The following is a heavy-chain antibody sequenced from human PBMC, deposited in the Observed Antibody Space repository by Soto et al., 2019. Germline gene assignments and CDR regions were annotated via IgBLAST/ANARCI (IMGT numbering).Heavy chain of an antibody. J-gene: IGHJ4*02. CDR2: IRSKAYGGTT. CDR3: TIVFSPTYWGGDCNSVRYFLY. D-gene: IGHD2-21*02. CDR1: GFTFGDYA. V-gene: IGHV3-49*03. Sequence: GGSLRLSCTASGFTFGDYAMSWFRQAPGKGLEWVGFIRSKAYGGTTEYAASVKGRFTISRDDSKSIAYLQMNSLKTEDTAVYYCTIVFSPTYWGGDCNSVRYFLYWGQGTLVRVSS.